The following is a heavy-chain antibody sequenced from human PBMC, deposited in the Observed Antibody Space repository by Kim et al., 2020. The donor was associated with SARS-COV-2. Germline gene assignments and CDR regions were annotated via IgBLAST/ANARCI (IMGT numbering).Heavy chain of an antibody. D-gene: IGHD2-8*01. CDR2: ITGSDSST. Sequence: GGSLRLSCVASGFTYITYAMSWVRQAPGKGLEWVSDITGSDSSTNYADSVKGRFTISRDNSKDTLHLQMNSLKAEDTAVYYCARRMARNWYFDLWGRGTLVTVSS. V-gene: IGHV3-23*01. J-gene: IGHJ2*01. CDR1: GFTYITYA. CDR3: ARRMARNWYFDL.